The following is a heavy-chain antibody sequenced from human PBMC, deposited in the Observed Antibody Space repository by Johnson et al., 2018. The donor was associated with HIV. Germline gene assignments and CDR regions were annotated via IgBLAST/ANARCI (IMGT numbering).Heavy chain of an antibody. CDR2: IYSGGST. J-gene: IGHJ3*01. V-gene: IGHV3-NL1*01. CDR3: ARDGPWLQSQRDAFDV. Sequence: QVQLVESGGGVVQPGRSLRLSCAASGFTFSSYAMHWVRQAPGKGLEWVAVIYSGGSTYYADSVKGRFTISRDNSKNTLYMQMNSLRAEDTAVYYCARDGPWLQSQRDAFDVWGRGTMVTVSS. D-gene: IGHD5-24*01. CDR1: GFTFSSYA.